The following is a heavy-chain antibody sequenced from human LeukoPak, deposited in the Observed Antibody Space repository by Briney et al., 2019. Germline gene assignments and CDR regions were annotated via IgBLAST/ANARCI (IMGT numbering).Heavy chain of an antibody. CDR2: ISAYNGNT. V-gene: IGHV1-18*01. CDR1: GYTFTSYG. CDR3: AREGIAAAGQLHFDY. J-gene: IGHJ4*02. D-gene: IGHD6-13*01. Sequence: ASVKVSCKASGYTFTSYGISWVRQAPGQGLEWMGWISAYNGNTNYAQKLQGRVTMTTDTSTSTAHMELRSLRSDDTAVYYCAREGIAAAGQLHFDYWGQGTLVTVSS.